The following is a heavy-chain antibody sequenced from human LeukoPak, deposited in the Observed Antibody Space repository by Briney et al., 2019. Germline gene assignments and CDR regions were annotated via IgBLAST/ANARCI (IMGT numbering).Heavy chain of an antibody. CDR3: ARSIVVVPPGAFDI. D-gene: IGHD2-2*01. V-gene: IGHV4-39*07. J-gene: IGHJ3*02. CDR1: GGSISSSSYY. Sequence: PSETLSLTCTVSGGSISSSSYYWGWIRQPPGKGLEWIGSIYYSGSTYYNPSLKSRVTISVDTSKNQFSLKLSSVTAADTAVYYCARSIVVVPPGAFDIWGQGTMVTVSS. CDR2: IYYSGST.